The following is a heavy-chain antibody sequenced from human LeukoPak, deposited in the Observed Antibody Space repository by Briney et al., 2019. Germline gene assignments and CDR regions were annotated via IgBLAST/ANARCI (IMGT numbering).Heavy chain of an antibody. CDR1: GFTFSSYA. D-gene: IGHD5-24*01. CDR2: ISYDGSNK. J-gene: IGHJ3*02. Sequence: AGGSLRLSCAASGFTFSSYAMHWVRQAPGKGLEWVAVISYDGSNKYYADSVKGRFTISRDNSKNTLYLQMNSLRAEDTAVYYCARDHRDGYNEEAFDIWSQGTMVTVSS. CDR3: ARDHRDGYNEEAFDI. V-gene: IGHV3-30-3*01.